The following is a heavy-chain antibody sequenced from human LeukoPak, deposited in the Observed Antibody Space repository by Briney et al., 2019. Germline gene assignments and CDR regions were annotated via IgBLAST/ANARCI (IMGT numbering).Heavy chain of an antibody. D-gene: IGHD5-18*01. CDR3: ARERDTAMVPFDY. J-gene: IGHJ4*02. V-gene: IGHV3-21*01. CDR2: ISSSSSYI. Sequence: PGGSLRLSRAASGFTFSSYSMNWVRQAPGKGLEWVSSISSSSSYIYYADSVKGRFTISRDNAKNSLYLQMNSLRAEDTAVYYCARERDTAMVPFDYWGQGTLVTVSS. CDR1: GFTFSSYS.